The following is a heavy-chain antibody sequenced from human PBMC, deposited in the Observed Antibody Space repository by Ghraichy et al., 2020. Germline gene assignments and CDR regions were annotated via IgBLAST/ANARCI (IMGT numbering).Heavy chain of an antibody. CDR2: IYYSGST. Sequence: SQTLSLTCTVSGGSISSSSYYWGWIRQPPGKGLEWIGSIYYSGSTYYNPSLKSRVTISVDTSKNQFSLKLSSVTAADTAVYYCARRIRVATYRGYFDYWGQGSLVTVSS. J-gene: IGHJ4*02. CDR3: ARRIRVATYRGYFDY. D-gene: IGHD5-12*01. CDR1: GGSISSSSYY. V-gene: IGHV4-39*01.